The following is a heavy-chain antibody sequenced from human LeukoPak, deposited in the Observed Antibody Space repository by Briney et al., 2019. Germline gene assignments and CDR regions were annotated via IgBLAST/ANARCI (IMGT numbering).Heavy chain of an antibody. CDR3: ARGRIKYCSGGSCYSGSGWFDP. D-gene: IGHD2-15*01. CDR2: INHSVST. J-gene: IGHJ5*02. V-gene: IGHV4-34*01. CDR1: GGSFSGYY. Sequence: SETLSLTCAVYGGSFSGYYWSWIRQPPGKGLEWIGEINHSVSTNYNPSLKSRVTISVDTSKNRFSLKLSSVTAADTAVYYCARGRIKYCSGGSCYSGSGWFDPWGQGTLVTVSS.